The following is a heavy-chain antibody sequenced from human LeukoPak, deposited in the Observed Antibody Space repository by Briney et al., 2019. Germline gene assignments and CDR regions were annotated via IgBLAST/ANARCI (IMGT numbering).Heavy chain of an antibody. CDR3: AKDEDHDYGDYYFDS. J-gene: IGHJ4*02. D-gene: IGHD4-17*01. V-gene: IGHV3-30*02. CDR2: IGGDGTEK. CDR1: GFTFSSYG. Sequence: GGSLRLSCAASGFTFSSYGIHWVRQAPGKGLEWVAFIGGDGTEKYYAVSVKGRFTISRDNSKNTLYLQMNSLRAEDTAVYYCAKDEDHDYGDYYFDSWGQGTLVTVSS.